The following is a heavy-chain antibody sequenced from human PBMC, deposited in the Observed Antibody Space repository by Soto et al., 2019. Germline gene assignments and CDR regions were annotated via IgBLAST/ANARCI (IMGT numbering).Heavy chain of an antibody. V-gene: IGHV4-34*01. CDR3: ARDPAPFGSSLYYYYGMDV. Sequence: PSETLSLTCAVYGGSFSGYYWSWIRQPPGKGLEWIGEINHSGSTNYNPSLKSRVTISVDTSKNQFSLKLSSVTAADTAVYYCARDPAPFGSSLYYYYGMDVWGQGTTVTVSS. J-gene: IGHJ6*02. D-gene: IGHD3-10*01. CDR1: GGSFSGYY. CDR2: INHSGST.